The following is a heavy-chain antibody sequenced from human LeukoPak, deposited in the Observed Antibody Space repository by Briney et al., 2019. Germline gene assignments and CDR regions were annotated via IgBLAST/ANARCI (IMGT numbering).Heavy chain of an antibody. CDR3: VRDDSSRDGSGAYHR. Sequence: SETLSLTCTVSSGSINSYHWAWIRQAAGRRLEWVGRVHISGSTNYNPSLRSRVAISLDRSKNQFSLTVRSLTAADTAVYYCVRDDSSRDGSGAYHRWGQGILVTVSS. D-gene: IGHD3-22*01. J-gene: IGHJ4*02. CDR2: VHISGST. V-gene: IGHV4-4*07. CDR1: SGSINSYH.